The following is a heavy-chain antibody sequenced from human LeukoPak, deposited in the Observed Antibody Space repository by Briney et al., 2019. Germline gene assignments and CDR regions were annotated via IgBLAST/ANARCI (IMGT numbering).Heavy chain of an antibody. CDR1: GFTFSSYA. J-gene: IGHJ4*02. CDR2: ISGSGGST. CDR3: AKDRIAARSFDY. Sequence: GGSLRLSCAASGFTFSSYAMSWVRQAPGKGLEWVSAISGSGGSTYYADSVKGRFTISRDNSKNTLYLQMNSLRAEDAAVYYCAKDRIAARSFDYWGQGTLVTVSS. D-gene: IGHD6-6*01. V-gene: IGHV3-23*01.